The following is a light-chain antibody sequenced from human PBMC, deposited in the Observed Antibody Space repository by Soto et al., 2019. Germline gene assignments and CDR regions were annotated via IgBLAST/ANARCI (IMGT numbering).Light chain of an antibody. CDR1: NSNIGAGYD. V-gene: IGLV1-40*01. J-gene: IGLJ1*01. Sequence: QSVLTQPPSVSGAPGQRVTISCTGSNSNIGAGYDVHWYQQLPGTVPKLLIYGINIRPSGVPDRFSGSKSGTSASLAITGLQAEDEADYYCQSYDSSLSGSYVFGTGTKVTVL. CDR3: QSYDSSLSGSYV. CDR2: GIN.